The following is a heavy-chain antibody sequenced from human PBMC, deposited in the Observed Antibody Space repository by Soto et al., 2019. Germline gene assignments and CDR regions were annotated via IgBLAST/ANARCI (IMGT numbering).Heavy chain of an antibody. CDR3: ARLGPLTYYDFWSGYYTGYNWFDP. CDR2: ISAYNGNT. V-gene: IGHV1-18*01. J-gene: IGHJ5*02. Sequence: GASVKVSCKASGYTFTSYGISWVRQAPGQGLEWMGWISAYNGNTNYAQKLQGRVTMTTDTSTSTAYMELRSLRSEDTAVYYCARLGPLTYYDFWSGYYTGYNWFDPWGQGTLVTVSS. CDR1: GYTFTSYG. D-gene: IGHD3-3*01.